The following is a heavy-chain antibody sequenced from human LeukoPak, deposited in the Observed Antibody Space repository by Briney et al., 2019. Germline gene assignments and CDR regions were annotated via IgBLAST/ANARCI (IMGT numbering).Heavy chain of an antibody. CDR3: ARSIKGGNSYAIDY. D-gene: IGHD5-18*01. V-gene: IGHV4-34*01. J-gene: IGHJ4*02. Sequence: GLEWIGEINHSGSTNYNPSLKSRGTISVETSKNQFSLKLSSVTAADTAVYYCARSIKGGNSYAIDYWGQGTLVTVSS. CDR2: INHSGST.